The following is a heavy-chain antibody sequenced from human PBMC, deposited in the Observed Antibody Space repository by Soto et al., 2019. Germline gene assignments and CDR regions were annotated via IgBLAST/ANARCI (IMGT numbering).Heavy chain of an antibody. D-gene: IGHD6-19*01. J-gene: IGHJ5*02. CDR2: IYYSGST. CDR3: ARAVLYSSGRPYNWFDP. CDR1: GGSISSYY. Sequence: VSGGSISSYYWSWIRQPPGKGLEWIGYIYYSGSTNYNPSLKSRVTISVDTSKNQFSLKLSSVTAADTAVYYCARAVLYSSGRPYNWFDPWGQGTLVTVSS. V-gene: IGHV4-59*08.